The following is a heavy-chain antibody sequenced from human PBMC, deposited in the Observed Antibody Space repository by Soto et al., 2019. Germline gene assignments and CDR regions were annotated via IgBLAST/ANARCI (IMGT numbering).Heavy chain of an antibody. Sequence: SETLSLTCTVSGGSISSYYWSWIRQPPGKGLEWIGYIYYSGSTNYNPSLKGRVTISVDTSKNQFSLKLSSVTAADTAVYYCAGGPTWYYYAAGGQGTLVTVS. D-gene: IGHD3-10*01. CDR2: IYYSGST. V-gene: IGHV4-59*01. J-gene: IGHJ4*02. CDR1: GGSISSYY. CDR3: AGGPTWYYYAA.